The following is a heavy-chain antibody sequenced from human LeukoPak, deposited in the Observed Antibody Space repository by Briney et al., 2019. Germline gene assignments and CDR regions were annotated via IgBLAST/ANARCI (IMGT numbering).Heavy chain of an antibody. J-gene: IGHJ6*03. CDR1: GYSFTGYY. CDR2: INPNSGVT. D-gene: IGHD3-3*01. Sequence: GASVKVSCKSSGYSFTGYYMHWVRQAPGQGLEWMGWINPNSGVTDFAQKFQGRVTMTRDTSISTAYMGLSRLRSDDTAVYYCARDHSNDFWSGSGPLYYMDVWGKGTTVTVSS. CDR3: ARDHSNDFWSGSGPLYYMDV. V-gene: IGHV1-2*02.